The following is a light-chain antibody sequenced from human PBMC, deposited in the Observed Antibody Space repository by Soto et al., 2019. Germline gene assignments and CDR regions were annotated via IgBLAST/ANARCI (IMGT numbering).Light chain of an antibody. Sequence: QSVLTQPASVSGSPGQSITISCTGTSSDVGSYSLVSWYQQHPGKAPKLMIYEVNKRPSGVSNRFSGSKSGNTASLTISGLQAEDEADYYCCSYAYPTTYVFGNGTKVTV. CDR1: SSDVGSYSL. CDR2: EVN. J-gene: IGLJ1*01. V-gene: IGLV2-23*02. CDR3: CSYAYPTTYV.